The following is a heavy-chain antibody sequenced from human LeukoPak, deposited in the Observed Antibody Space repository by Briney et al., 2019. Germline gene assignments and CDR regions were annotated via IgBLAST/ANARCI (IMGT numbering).Heavy chain of an antibody. CDR2: ISSDGSNK. D-gene: IGHD2-8*02. Sequence: PGGSLRLSCAASGFTFSSNGMNWVRQAPGKGLEWVAVISSDGSNKSYGDSVKGRFTISRDNSKNTLYLQMNSLRAEDTAVYYCASYLYWWSDLGYWGQGTLVTVSS. CDR3: ASYLYWWSDLGY. J-gene: IGHJ4*02. CDR1: GFTFSSNG. V-gene: IGHV3-30*03.